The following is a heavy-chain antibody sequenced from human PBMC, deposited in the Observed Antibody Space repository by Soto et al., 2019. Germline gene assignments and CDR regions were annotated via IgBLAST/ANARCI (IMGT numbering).Heavy chain of an antibody. CDR1: GFTFSSYW. CDR3: ARDRHYDFWSGYYYSGYFDY. V-gene: IGHV3-74*01. Sequence: LRLSCAASGFTFSSYWMHWVRQAPGKGLVWVSRINSDGSSTSYADSVKGRFTISRDNAKNTLYLQMNSLRAEDTAVYYCARDRHYDFWSGYYYSGYFDYWGQGTLVTVSS. D-gene: IGHD3-3*01. CDR2: INSDGSST. J-gene: IGHJ4*02.